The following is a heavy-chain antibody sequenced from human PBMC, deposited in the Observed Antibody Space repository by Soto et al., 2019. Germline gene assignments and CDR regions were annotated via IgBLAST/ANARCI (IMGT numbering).Heavy chain of an antibody. J-gene: IGHJ4*02. CDR3: ARDWGSHPDY. Sequence: LRLSCAASGFTFSSYAMHWVRQAPGKGLEWVAVISYDGSNKYYADSVKGRFTTSRDNSKNTLYLQMNSLRAEDTAVYYCARDWGSHPDYWGQGTLVTVSS. V-gene: IGHV3-30-3*01. CDR2: ISYDGSNK. D-gene: IGHD3-16*01. CDR1: GFTFSSYA.